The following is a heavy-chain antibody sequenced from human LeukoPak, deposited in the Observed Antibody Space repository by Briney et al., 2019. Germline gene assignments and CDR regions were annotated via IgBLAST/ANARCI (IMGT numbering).Heavy chain of an antibody. V-gene: IGHV1-2*02. J-gene: IGHJ6*03. CDR1: GYTFTGYY. D-gene: IGHD3-3*01. Sequence: ASVKVSCKASGYTFTGYYMHWVRQAPGQGLEWMGWINPNSGGTNYAQKFQGRVTITADKSTSTAYMELSSLRSEDTAVYYCGFARSGSIFGVAEIYYYYMDVWGKGTTVTVSS. CDR3: GFARSGSIFGVAEIYYYYMDV. CDR2: INPNSGGT.